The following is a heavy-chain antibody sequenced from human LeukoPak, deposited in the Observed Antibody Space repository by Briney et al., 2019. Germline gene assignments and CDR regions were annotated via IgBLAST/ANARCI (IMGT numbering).Heavy chain of an antibody. D-gene: IGHD1-26*01. V-gene: IGHV3-7*05. CDR2: IKQDGSEK. Sequence: PGGSLRLSCAASGFTFSSYWMNWVRQAPGKGLEWVAYIKQDGSEKYYVGSVKGRFTISRDNAKNSLYLQMNSLRAEDTAVYYCAKEMGATEAFDIWGQGTMVTVSS. CDR3: AKEMGATEAFDI. J-gene: IGHJ3*02. CDR1: GFTFSSYW.